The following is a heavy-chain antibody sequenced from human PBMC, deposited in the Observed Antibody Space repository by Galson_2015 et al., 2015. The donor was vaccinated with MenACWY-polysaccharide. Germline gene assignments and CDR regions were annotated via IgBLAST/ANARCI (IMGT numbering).Heavy chain of an antibody. CDR2: INPNSGNT. V-gene: IGHV1-8*01. Sequence: SVKVSCKASGYTFTSYDINWVRQATGQGLEWMGGINPNSGNTAYAQKFQGRVTMTRNTSISTAYMELSSLRSEDTAVYYCARAIYGAVFYRMDCSGHATAVTVS. J-gene: IGHJ6*02. CDR1: GYTFTSYD. D-gene: IGHD4-17*01. CDR3: ARAIYGAVFYRMDC.